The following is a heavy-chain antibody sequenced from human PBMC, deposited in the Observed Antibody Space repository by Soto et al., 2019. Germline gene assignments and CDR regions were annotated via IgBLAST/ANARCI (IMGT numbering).Heavy chain of an antibody. V-gene: IGHV1-69*01. Sequence: QVQLVQSGAEVKKPGSSVKVSCKASGGTFSNYAINWVRQAPGQGLEWMGGIIPIFGTANYAQKFQGRVTITAGESTSTASLDLSSLRSEATTVYYCARPVEMATISRSYLFYWGQGTLVTVSS. CDR3: ARPVEMATISRSYLFY. CDR2: IIPIFGTA. CDR1: GGTFSNYA. J-gene: IGHJ4*02. D-gene: IGHD5-12*01.